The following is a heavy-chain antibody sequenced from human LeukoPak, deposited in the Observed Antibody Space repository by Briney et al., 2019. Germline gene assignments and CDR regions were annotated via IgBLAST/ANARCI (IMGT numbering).Heavy chain of an antibody. CDR3: ARDRFPTDRVFDY. D-gene: IGHD2-15*01. CDR2: ISAYNGNT. J-gene: IGHJ4*02. Sequence: GASVRVSCKASGYTFTSYGITWVRQAPGQGFEWRGWISAYNGNTNYAQKLQGRVTMTTDTSTSTAYMELRSLRSDDTAAYYCARDRFPTDRVFDYWGQGTLVTVSS. CDR1: GYTFTSYG. V-gene: IGHV1-18*01.